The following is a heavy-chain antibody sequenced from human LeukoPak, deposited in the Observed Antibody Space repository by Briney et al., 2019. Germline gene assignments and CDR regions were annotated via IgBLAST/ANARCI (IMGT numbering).Heavy chain of an antibody. CDR2: IWYDGSNK. Sequence: PGGSLRLSCAAPGITFSSFGMHWLRQAPGKGLEGVAFIWYDGSNKYYADSVKGRFTISRDNSKNTLYLQMNSLRAEDTAVYYCARDGTVTAGPFDPWGRGTLVTVSS. CDR3: ARDGTVTAGPFDP. V-gene: IGHV3-33*01. CDR1: GITFSSFG. D-gene: IGHD4-11*01. J-gene: IGHJ5*02.